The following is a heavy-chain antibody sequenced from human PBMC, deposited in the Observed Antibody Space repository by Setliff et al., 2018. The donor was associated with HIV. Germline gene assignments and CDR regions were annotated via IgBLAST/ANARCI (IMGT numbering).Heavy chain of an antibody. Sequence: PSETLSLTCTVSGGSISSSSYYWAWIRQPPGKGLEWIGSMYYSGSTYYNPSFKSRVTISADTSKNQVSLKLKSVTAADTAVYYCARAPGPYGDYNWFDPWGQGALVTVSS. CDR1: GGSISSSSYY. CDR2: MYYSGST. V-gene: IGHV4-39*01. CDR3: ARAPGPYGDYNWFDP. D-gene: IGHD4-17*01. J-gene: IGHJ5*02.